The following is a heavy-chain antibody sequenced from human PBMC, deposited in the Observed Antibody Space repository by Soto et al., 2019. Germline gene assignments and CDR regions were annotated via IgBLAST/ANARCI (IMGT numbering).Heavy chain of an antibody. J-gene: IGHJ6*02. V-gene: IGHV3-48*02. D-gene: IGHD3-16*01. CDR3: ARDLKGDSYYGMDD. CDR1: GFSLSDNA. Sequence: PGGSLRLSCAASGFSLSDNAMNWVRQAPGKGLEWISYIALTSSTIYYADSVKGRFTISRDNAQNSVFLQMNSLRDDDTAVYFCARDLKGDSYYGMDDWGQGTTVTVSS. CDR2: IALTSSTI.